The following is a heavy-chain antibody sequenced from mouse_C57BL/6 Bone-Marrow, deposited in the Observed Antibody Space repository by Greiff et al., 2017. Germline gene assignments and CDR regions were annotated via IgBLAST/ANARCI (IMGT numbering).Heavy chain of an antibody. J-gene: IGHJ3*01. CDR2: IRNKANYHAT. CDR3: TRTPYYVAWFAY. D-gene: IGHD2-10*01. V-gene: IGHV6-6*01. Sequence: VKVVASGGGLVQPGGSMQLSCAASGFTLSDAWMDWVRQSPEKGLEWVAEIRNKANYHATYYDESGKGRITISRDDYKSSVYLQMISLKADDSGIYYCTRTPYYVAWFAYWGQGTLVTVSA. CDR1: GFTLSDAW.